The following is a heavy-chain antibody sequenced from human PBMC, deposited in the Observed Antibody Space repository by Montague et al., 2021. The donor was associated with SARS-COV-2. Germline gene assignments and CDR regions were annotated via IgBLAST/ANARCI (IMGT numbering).Heavy chain of an antibody. CDR1: GFTCDDYA. CDR2: ISWNSGSI. D-gene: IGHD4-17*01. CDR3: AFYGDYALDY. V-gene: IGHV3-9*01. Sequence: SLRLSCAASGFTCDDYAMHWVRQTPVKGLEWVSGISWNSGSIGYSDSVKGRFTISRNNAKNSLYLQMNSLRAEDTALYYCAFYGDYALDYWGQGTMVTVSS. J-gene: IGHJ4*02.